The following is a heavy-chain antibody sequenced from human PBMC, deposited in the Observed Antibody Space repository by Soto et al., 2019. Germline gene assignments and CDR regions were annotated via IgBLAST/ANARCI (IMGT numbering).Heavy chain of an antibody. J-gene: IGHJ4*02. Sequence: PGGSLRLSCAASGFTFSSYAMSWVRQAPGKGLEWVSAISGSGGSTYYADSVKGRFTISRDNSKNTLYLQMNSLRAEDTAVYYCAKDLKVVVAAMGPVGQTGDYWGQGTLVTVSS. D-gene: IGHD2-15*01. CDR2: ISGSGGST. CDR3: AKDLKVVVAAMGPVGQTGDY. V-gene: IGHV3-23*01. CDR1: GFTFSSYA.